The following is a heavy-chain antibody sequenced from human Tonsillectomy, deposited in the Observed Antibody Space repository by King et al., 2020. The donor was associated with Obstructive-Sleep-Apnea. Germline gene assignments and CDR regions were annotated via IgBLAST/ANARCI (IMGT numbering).Heavy chain of an antibody. D-gene: IGHD3-22*01. V-gene: IGHV4-31*01. CDR2: IYDTGNT. J-gene: IGHJ3*02. Sequence: QLQESGPGLVKPSQTLSLNCTVSGGSFSSGGYYWSWIRQHPGKGLEWIGYIYDTGNTYYSPSLKSPVTISIDTSENQFSLKLSSVTAADTAVYYCARGFYDSSGEDDAFDI. CDR1: GGSFSSGGYY. CDR3: ARGFYDSSGEDDAFDI.